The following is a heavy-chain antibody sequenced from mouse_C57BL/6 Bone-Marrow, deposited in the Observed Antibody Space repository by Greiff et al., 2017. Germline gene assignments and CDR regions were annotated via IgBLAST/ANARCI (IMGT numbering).Heavy chain of an antibody. CDR1: GYTFTSYW. J-gene: IGHJ3*01. CDR2: IDPSDSYP. V-gene: IGHV1-69*01. CDR3: ARRGIYYDYDGFAY. D-gene: IGHD2-4*01. Sequence: QVQLQQPGAELVMPGASVKLSCKASGYTFTSYWMHWVKQRPGQGLEWIGEIDPSDSYPNYNQKFKGKSTLTVDKSSSTAYMQLSSLTSVDSAVYYCARRGIYYDYDGFAYWGQGTLVTVSA.